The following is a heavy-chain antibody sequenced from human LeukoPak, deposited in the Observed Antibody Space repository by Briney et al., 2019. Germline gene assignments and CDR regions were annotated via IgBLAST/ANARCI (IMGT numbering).Heavy chain of an antibody. D-gene: IGHD5-18*01. J-gene: IGHJ4*02. CDR3: AITDTAMVTAYIDY. CDR1: GGSFSGYY. Sequence: ASETLSLTCAVYGGSFSGYYWSWIRQPPGKGLEWIGEINHSGSTNYNPSLKSRVTISVATSTNQFSLKLSSVTAADTAVYYCAITDTAMVTAYIDYWGQGTLVTVSS. CDR2: INHSGST. V-gene: IGHV4-34*01.